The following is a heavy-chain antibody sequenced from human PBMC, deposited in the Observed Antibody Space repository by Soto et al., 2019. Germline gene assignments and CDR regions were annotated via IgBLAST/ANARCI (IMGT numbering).Heavy chain of an antibody. CDR2: IIPILGIA. D-gene: IGHD6-19*01. CDR1: GGTFSSYT. Sequence: SVKVSCKASGGTFSSYTISWVRQAPGQGLEWMGRIIPILGIANYAQKFQGRVTITADKSTSTAYMELSSLRSEDTAVYYCAGDAAGYSSGWYVKFDYWGQGTLVTVSS. V-gene: IGHV1-69*02. CDR3: AGDAAGYSSGWYVKFDY. J-gene: IGHJ4*02.